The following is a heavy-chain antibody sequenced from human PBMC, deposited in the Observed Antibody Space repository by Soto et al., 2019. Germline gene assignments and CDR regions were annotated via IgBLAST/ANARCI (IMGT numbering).Heavy chain of an antibody. Sequence: EVQLLESGGGLVQPGGSLRLSCAASGFTVSSNYMSWVRQAPGKGLEWVSVIYSGGSTYYADSVKGRFTISRDNSKNTLYLQMNSLRAEDTAVYYCAREHSSGWYASYFDYWGQGTLVTVSS. D-gene: IGHD6-19*01. CDR1: GFTVSSNY. J-gene: IGHJ4*02. V-gene: IGHV3-53*01. CDR3: AREHSSGWYASYFDY. CDR2: IYSGGST.